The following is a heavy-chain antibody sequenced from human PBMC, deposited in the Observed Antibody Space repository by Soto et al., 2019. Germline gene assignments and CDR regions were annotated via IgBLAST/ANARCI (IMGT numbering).Heavy chain of an antibody. CDR3: AKDLRLFGVVSSPGYGMDV. V-gene: IGHV3-9*01. D-gene: IGHD3-3*01. Sequence: EVQLVESGGGLVQPGRSLRLSCAASGFTFDDYAMHWVRQAPGKGLEWGSGIRWNSGSIGYADSVKGRFTISRDNAKNTLYLQMNSLRAEDTALYYCAKDLRLFGVVSSPGYGMDVWGQGTTVTVSS. CDR2: IRWNSGSI. CDR1: GFTFDDYA. J-gene: IGHJ6*02.